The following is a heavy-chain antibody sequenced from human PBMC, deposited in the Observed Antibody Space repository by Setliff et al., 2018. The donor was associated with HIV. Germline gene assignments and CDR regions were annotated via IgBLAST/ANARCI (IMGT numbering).Heavy chain of an antibody. D-gene: IGHD3-10*01. V-gene: IGHV1-69-2*01. J-gene: IGHJ4*02. CDR1: GYTFTDYF. CDR3: ATESGFR. CDR2: IDPQDGET. Sequence: ASVKVSCKASGYTFTDYFIHWILQAPGKGLEWMGRIDPQDGETTFAEKFQGRVTVTADTSTDTAYMELSSLRSEDTAVYYCATESGFRWGQGTLVTVSS.